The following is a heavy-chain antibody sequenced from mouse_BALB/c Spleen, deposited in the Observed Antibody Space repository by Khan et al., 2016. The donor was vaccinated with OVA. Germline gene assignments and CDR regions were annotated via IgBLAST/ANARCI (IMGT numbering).Heavy chain of an antibody. CDR1: GYSFTGYF. CDR3: ARTYGSDFDC. J-gene: IGHJ2*01. CDR2: INPHIGET. Sequence: EVQLQQSGPELVKPGASVRISCKASGYSFTGYFMNWVMQSHGKSLEWIGRINPHIGETLYNQKFKDKATLTVDESSSTVHMELRSLASEDSAIYYCARTYGSDFDCWGQGTTHSLL. D-gene: IGHD1-1*01. V-gene: IGHV1-20*02.